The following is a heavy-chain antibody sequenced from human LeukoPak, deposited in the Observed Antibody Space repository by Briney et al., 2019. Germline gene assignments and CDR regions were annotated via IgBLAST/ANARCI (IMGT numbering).Heavy chain of an antibody. V-gene: IGHV4-34*01. CDR2: INHSGST. CDR3: AGEWGHGDFDY. J-gene: IGHJ4*02. Sequence: RTSETLSLTCAVYGGSFSGYNWNWIRQPPGKGLEWIGEINHSGSTNYNPSLKSRVTISVDTSKNQFSLRLSSVTAADTAVYYCAGEWGHGDFDYWGQGTLVTVSS. D-gene: IGHD1-26*01. CDR1: GGSFSGYN.